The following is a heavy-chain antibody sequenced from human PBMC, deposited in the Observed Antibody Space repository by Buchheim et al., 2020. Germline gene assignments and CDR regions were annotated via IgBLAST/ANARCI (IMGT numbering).Heavy chain of an antibody. CDR3: ASAAYSASWYYVDF. Sequence: QVQLQESGPGLVEPSQTLSLTCTVSGYSISSGGYYWSWIRQHPGKGLAWVGYISYSGSTYYNPSLESRVSISVDTSKNQFSLKLSAVTAADTTIYFCASAAYSASWYYVDFWGQGIL. CDR1: GYSISSGGYY. CDR2: ISYSGST. D-gene: IGHD6-13*01. V-gene: IGHV4-31*03. J-gene: IGHJ4*02.